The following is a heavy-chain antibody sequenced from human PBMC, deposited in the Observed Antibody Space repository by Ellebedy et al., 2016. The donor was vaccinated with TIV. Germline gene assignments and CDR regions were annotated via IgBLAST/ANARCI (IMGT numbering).Heavy chain of an antibody. D-gene: IGHD2-15*01. CDR3: ASAHYVDGSFND. CDR2: INPRSGST. CDR1: GYTFTSYG. V-gene: IGHV1-46*01. Sequence: AASVKVSCKASGYTFTSYGISWVRQAPGQGLEWMGIINPRSGSTNYAQKFQGRVAMTSDTSTSTVYMDLSSLRSEDTAVYYCASAHYVDGSFNDWGQGTLVTVSS. J-gene: IGHJ4*02.